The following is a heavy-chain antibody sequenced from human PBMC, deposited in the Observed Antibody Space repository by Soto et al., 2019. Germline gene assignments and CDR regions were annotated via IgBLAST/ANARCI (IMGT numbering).Heavy chain of an antibody. D-gene: IGHD2-15*01. CDR1: GFTFSSYW. V-gene: IGHV3-74*01. J-gene: IGHJ4*02. CDR2: INSDGSST. CDR3: VRTSLVVAAATREDY. Sequence: EVQLVESGGGLVQPVGSLRLSCAASGFTFSSYWMHWVRQAPGKGLVWVSRINSDGSSTRYADSVKGRFTISRDNAKNTLYLQMNSLRAEDTAVYYCVRTSLVVAAATREDYWGQGTLVTVSS.